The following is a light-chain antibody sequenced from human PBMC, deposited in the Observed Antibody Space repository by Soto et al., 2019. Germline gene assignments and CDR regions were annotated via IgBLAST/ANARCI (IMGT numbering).Light chain of an antibody. CDR1: QSISSY. CDR3: QQYDSLPIT. J-gene: IGKJ5*01. V-gene: IGKV1-33*01. CDR2: DAS. Sequence: IKTTQSPSSLSASVGDRVTITCRASQSISSYLNWFQQKPGEAPKVLIYDASRLETGVPSRFSGSGSGTHFSLAISSLQPEDFATYYCQQYDSLPITFGQGTRLEV.